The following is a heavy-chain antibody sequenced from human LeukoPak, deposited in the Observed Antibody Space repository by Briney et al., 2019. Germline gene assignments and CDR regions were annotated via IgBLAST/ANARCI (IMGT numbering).Heavy chain of an antibody. CDR3: ARDSSCSGGTCYDR. Sequence: SETLSLTCTVSGGSIRSYYWSWIRQPPGKGLEWIGYIYYSGSTNYNPSLKSRVTISLDMSKNQFSLKLSSVTAADTAVYYCARDSSCSGGTCYDRWGQGTLVTVSS. D-gene: IGHD2-15*01. CDR1: GGSIRSYY. J-gene: IGHJ4*02. CDR2: IYYSGST. V-gene: IGHV4-59*01.